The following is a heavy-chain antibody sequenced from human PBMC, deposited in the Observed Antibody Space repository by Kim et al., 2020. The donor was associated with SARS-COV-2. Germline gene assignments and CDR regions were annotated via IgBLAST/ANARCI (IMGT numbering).Heavy chain of an antibody. CDR1: GGSISSGGYY. CDR3: ARGNSGGYNRYQDY. J-gene: IGHJ4*02. D-gene: IGHD5-12*01. CDR2: IYYSGST. Sequence: SETLSLTCTVSGGSISSGGYYWSWIRQHPGKGLEWIGYIYYSGSTYYNPSLKSRVTISVDTSKNQFSLKLSSVTAADTAVYYCARGNSGGYNRYQDYWGQGTLVTVSS. V-gene: IGHV4-31*03.